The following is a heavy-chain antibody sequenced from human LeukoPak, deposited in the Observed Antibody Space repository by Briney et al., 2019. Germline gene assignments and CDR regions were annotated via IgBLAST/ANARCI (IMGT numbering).Heavy chain of an antibody. J-gene: IGHJ4*02. V-gene: IGHV1-18*01. Sequence: ASVKVSCKASGYTFTSYGISWVRQAPGQGLEWMGWISAYNGNTNYAQKLQGRVTMTTDTSTSTAYMELRGLRSDDTAVYYCARAGYCSSTSCYMTYYFDYWGQGTLVTVSS. D-gene: IGHD2-2*03. CDR1: GYTFTSYG. CDR3: ARAGYCSSTSCYMTYYFDY. CDR2: ISAYNGNT.